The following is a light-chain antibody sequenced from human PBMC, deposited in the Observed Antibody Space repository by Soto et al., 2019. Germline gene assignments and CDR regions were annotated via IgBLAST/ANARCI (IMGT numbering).Light chain of an antibody. CDR3: AAWDDSLSAVV. CDR1: SSNIGDNA. Sequence: QSVLTQPPSVSEAPRQRVTISCSGSSSNIGDNAVNWYQQLPGKAPKVIIYYDDLRPSGVSDRFSDSKSGTSASLAISGLQSEDEADYYCAAWDDSLSAVVFGGGTKVTVL. J-gene: IGLJ2*01. CDR2: YDD. V-gene: IGLV1-36*01.